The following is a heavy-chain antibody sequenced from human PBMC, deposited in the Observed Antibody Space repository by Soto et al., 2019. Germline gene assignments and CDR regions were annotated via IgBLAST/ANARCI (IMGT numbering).Heavy chain of an antibody. CDR3: VRDTGIRAYYYYRMDV. CDR2: IYYSGST. Sequence: QVQLQESGPGLVKPSQTLSLTCTVSGGSISSGGYYWSWIRQHPGKGLEWIGYIYYSGSTYYNPSLQSRVTIPVDTSKNQFSLKLSSVTAAVTAVHYCVRDTGIRAYYYYRMDVWGQGTTVTVSS. CDR1: GGSISSGGYY. J-gene: IGHJ6*02. V-gene: IGHV4-31*03. D-gene: IGHD3-10*01.